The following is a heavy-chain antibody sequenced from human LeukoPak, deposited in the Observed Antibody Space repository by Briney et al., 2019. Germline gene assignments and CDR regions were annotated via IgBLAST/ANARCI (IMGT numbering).Heavy chain of an antibody. CDR3: AREARDDAFDI. J-gene: IGHJ3*02. Sequence: ASVKVSCKASGGTFSSYAISWVRQAPGQGLEWMEGIIPIFGTANYAQKFQGRVTITADESTSTAYMELSSLRSEDTAVYYCAREARDDAFDIWGQGTMVTVSS. V-gene: IGHV1-69*13. CDR2: IIPIFGTA. CDR1: GGTFSSYA.